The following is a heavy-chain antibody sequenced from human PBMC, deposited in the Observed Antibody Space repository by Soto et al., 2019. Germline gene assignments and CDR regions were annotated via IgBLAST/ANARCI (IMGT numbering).Heavy chain of an antibody. Sequence: PSETLSLTCTVSGGSISSYYWSWIRQPPGKGLEWIGYIYYSGSTNYNPSLKSRVTISVDTSKNQFSLKLSSVTAADTAVYYCARGAMGTPDYFDYWGQGTLVTVSS. J-gene: IGHJ4*02. D-gene: IGHD5-18*01. CDR1: GGSISSYY. V-gene: IGHV4-59*01. CDR3: ARGAMGTPDYFDY. CDR2: IYYSGST.